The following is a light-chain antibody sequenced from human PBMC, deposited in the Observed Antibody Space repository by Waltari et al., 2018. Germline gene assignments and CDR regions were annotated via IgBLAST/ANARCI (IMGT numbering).Light chain of an antibody. CDR1: SSDVEGFNF. CDR3: SSYTSVNTR. J-gene: IGLJ2*01. CDR2: DVA. Sequence: QSALTQPASMSGSPGQSITISCTGTSSDVEGFNFVSWYQQYPGKAPQLIIYDVANRPSGVSHRFSGSRSENTASLTISGLQAEDEADYYCSSYTSVNTRFGGGTKLTVL. V-gene: IGLV2-14*03.